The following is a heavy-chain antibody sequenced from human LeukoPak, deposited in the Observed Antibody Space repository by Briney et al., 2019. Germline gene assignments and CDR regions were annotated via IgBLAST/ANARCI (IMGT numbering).Heavy chain of an antibody. D-gene: IGHD5-18*01. V-gene: IGHV3-48*01. CDR2: ISSSSSTI. CDR3: ARDQGYSYYYLDY. J-gene: IGHJ4*02. CDR1: GFTFSSYS. Sequence: GGSLRLSCAASGFTFSSYSMNWVRQAPGKGLEWVSYISSSSSTIYYADSVKGRFTISRDNAKNSLYLQMNSLRAEDTAVYYCARDQGYSYYYLDYWGQGALVTVSS.